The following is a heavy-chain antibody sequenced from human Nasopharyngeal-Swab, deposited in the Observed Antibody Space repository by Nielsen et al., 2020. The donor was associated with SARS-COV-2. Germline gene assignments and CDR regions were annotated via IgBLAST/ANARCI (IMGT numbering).Heavy chain of an antibody. J-gene: IGHJ5*02. CDR2: IYYSGST. D-gene: IGHD2-2*01. Sequence: WIRQPPGKGLEWIGSIYYSGSTYYNPSPKSRVTISVDTSKNQFSLKLSSVTAADTAVYYCARHDRDIVVVGPWGQGTLVTVSS. V-gene: IGHV4-39*01. CDR3: ARHDRDIVVVGP.